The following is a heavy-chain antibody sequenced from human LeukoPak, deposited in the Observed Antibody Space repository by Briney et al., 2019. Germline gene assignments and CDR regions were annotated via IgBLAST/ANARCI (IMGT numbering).Heavy chain of an antibody. CDR3: ARWHCSSTSCYAGV. D-gene: IGHD2-2*01. CDR2: IYTSGST. V-gene: IGHV4-61*02. CDR1: SGSISSGRYY. Sequence: PSQTLSLTCTVSSGSISSGRYYWSWIRQPAGKGLEWIGRIYTSGSTNYNPSLKSRVTISVDTSKNQFSLKLSSVTDADTAVYYCARWHCSSTSCYAGVWGQGTLVTVSS. J-gene: IGHJ4*02.